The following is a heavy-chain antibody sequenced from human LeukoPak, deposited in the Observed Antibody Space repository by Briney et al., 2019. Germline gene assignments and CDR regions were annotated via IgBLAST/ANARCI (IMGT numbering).Heavy chain of an antibody. J-gene: IGHJ6*03. CDR1: GGSISNYY. D-gene: IGHD4-17*01. Sequence: KSSETLSLTCTVSGGSISNYYWNWIRQPPGKGLEWIGYIYYSGSTNYNPSLKSRVTISLDTSKNQFSLRLSSVTAADTAVYYCARDRRTTVTASHYYYYMDVWGKGTTVTVSS. CDR2: IYYSGST. CDR3: ARDRRTTVTASHYYYYMDV. V-gene: IGHV4-59*01.